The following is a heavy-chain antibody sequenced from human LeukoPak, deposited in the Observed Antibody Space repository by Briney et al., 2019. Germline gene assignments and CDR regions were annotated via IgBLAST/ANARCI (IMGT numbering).Heavy chain of an antibody. J-gene: IGHJ3*02. CDR1: GGSIGSSSYY. Sequence: SETLSLTCTVSGGSIGSSSYYWGWIRQPPGKGLEWIGSIYYSGSTYYNPSLKSRVTISVDTSKNQFSLKLSSVTAADTAVYYCARPKGDSSSSSAFDIWGQGTMVTVSS. V-gene: IGHV4-39*01. CDR2: IYYSGST. CDR3: ARPKGDSSSSSAFDI. D-gene: IGHD6-6*01.